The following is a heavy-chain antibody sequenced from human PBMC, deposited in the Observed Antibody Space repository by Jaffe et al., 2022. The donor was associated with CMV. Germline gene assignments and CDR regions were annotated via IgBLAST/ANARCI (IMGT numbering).Heavy chain of an antibody. V-gene: IGHV3-73*02. CDR1: GFTFSGSA. D-gene: IGHD3-9*01. J-gene: IGHJ6*02. Sequence: EVQLVESGGGLVQPGGSLKLSCAASGFTFSGSAMHWVRQASGKGLEWVGRIRSKANSYATAYAASVKGRFTISRDDSKNTAYLQMNSLKTEDTAVYYCTRRYFDWLLRGDYGMDVWGQGTTVTVSS. CDR2: IRSKANSYAT. CDR3: TRRYFDWLLRGDYGMDV.